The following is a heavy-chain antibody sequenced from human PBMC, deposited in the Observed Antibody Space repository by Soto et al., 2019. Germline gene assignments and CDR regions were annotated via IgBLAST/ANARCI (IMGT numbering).Heavy chain of an antibody. V-gene: IGHV4-34*01. CDR3: ARGGLTNSYYYYYYYMDV. CDR1: GESFSGYY. Sequence: SETLSLTCAVYGESFSGYYWSWIRQPPGKGLEWIGEINHSGSTNYNPSLKSRVTISVDTSKNQFSLKLSSVTAADTAVYYCARGGLTNSYYYYYYYMDVWGKGTTVTVSS. CDR2: INHSGST. J-gene: IGHJ6*03. D-gene: IGHD1-1*01.